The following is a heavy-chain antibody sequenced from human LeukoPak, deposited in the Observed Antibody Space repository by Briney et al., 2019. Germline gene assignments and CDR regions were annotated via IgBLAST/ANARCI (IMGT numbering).Heavy chain of an antibody. V-gene: IGHV3-43*02. CDR2: ISGDGSRP. J-gene: IGHJ3*02. Sequence: GGSLRLSCAASGFTFGGYVMHWVRQIPGKGLQWFALISGDGSRPHCAESVKGRFTISRDNSKNSLYLQMNSLTTEDTALYFCAKEMYNFALDMWGQGTMVTVSS. CDR1: GFTFGGYV. CDR3: AKEMYNFALDM. D-gene: IGHD1-14*01.